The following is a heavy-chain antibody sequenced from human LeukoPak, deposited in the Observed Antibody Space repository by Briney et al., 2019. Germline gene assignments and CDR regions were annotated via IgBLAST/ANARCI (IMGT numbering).Heavy chain of an antibody. J-gene: IGHJ4*02. CDR1: GGSVSSGSYY. D-gene: IGHD6-13*01. V-gene: IGHV4-61*01. Sequence: KASQTLSLTCAVSGGSVSSGSYYWSWIRHPPGKGLEWIGYIYYTGSTNYNPSLKSRVTISVDTSKNQFSLKLSSVTAADTAVYYCARQQLSQLYYFDNWGQGTLVTVSS. CDR2: IYYTGST. CDR3: ARQQLSQLYYFDN.